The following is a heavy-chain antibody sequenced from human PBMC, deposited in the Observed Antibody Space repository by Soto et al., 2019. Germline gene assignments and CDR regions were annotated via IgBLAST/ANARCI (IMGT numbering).Heavy chain of an antibody. CDR2: IYYSGST. Sequence: QVQLQESGPGLVKPSQTLSLTCTVSGGSISSGDYYWSWIRQPPGKGLEWIGYIYYSGSTYYNPSLKSRVTISVYTSKNQFSLKLSSVTAADTAVYYCARDLGTVTTYFEYAFDIWGQGTMVTVSS. J-gene: IGHJ3*02. CDR1: GGSISSGDYY. CDR3: ARDLGTVTTYFEYAFDI. D-gene: IGHD4-17*01. V-gene: IGHV4-30-4*01.